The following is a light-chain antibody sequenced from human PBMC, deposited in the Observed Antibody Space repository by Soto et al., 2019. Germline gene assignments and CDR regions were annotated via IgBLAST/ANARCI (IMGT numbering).Light chain of an antibody. CDR2: DAS. Sequence: EIVLTQSPATLSLSPGERATLSCRASQSVSSYLAWYQQKPGQAPRLLIYDASNRATGIPARFSGRGSGTDFTLTISSLEPEDFAVYYCQQRSNWPLTFCGGTKVEIK. J-gene: IGKJ4*01. V-gene: IGKV3-11*01. CDR3: QQRSNWPLT. CDR1: QSVSSY.